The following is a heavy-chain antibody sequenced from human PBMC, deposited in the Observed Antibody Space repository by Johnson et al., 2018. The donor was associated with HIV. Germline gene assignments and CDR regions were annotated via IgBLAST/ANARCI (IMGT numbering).Heavy chain of an antibody. CDR2: ISYDGSNK. CDR3: ARDQAIFGVVLASDAFDI. CDR1: GFTFDDYG. V-gene: IGHV3-30*03. D-gene: IGHD3-3*01. J-gene: IGHJ3*02. Sequence: QVQLVESGGGVVQPGGSLRLSCAASGFTFDDYGMSWVRQAPGKGLEWVAVISYDGSNKYYADSVKGRFTISRDNSRNTLYLQMNSLRAEDTAVYYCARDQAIFGVVLASDAFDIWGQGTMVTVSS.